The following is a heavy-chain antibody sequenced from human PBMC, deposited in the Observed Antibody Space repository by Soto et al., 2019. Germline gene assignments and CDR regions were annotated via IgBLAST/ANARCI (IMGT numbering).Heavy chain of an antibody. V-gene: IGHV5-51*01. CDR2: IYPGDSDT. Sequence: PGESLKISCKGSGYSFTSYWIGGVRQMPGKGLEWMGIIYPGDSDTRYSPSFQGQVTISADKSISTAYLQWSSLKASDTAMYYCATYYYDSSGYYWYDAFDIWGQGTMVTVSS. D-gene: IGHD3-22*01. J-gene: IGHJ3*02. CDR1: GYSFTSYW. CDR3: ATYYYDSSGYYWYDAFDI.